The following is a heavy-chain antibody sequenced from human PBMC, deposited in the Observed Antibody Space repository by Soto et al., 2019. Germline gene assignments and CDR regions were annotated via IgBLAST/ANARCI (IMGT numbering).Heavy chain of an antibody. Sequence: QVQLVESGGGVVQPGRSLRLSCAASGFTFSSYAMHWVRQAPGKGLEWVAVISYDGSNKYYADSVKGRFTISRDNSKNTLYLQMNSLRAEDTAVYYCARGSGDGYNVDYWGQGTLVTVSS. D-gene: IGHD5-12*01. CDR1: GFTFSSYA. V-gene: IGHV3-30-3*01. J-gene: IGHJ4*02. CDR3: ARGSGDGYNVDY. CDR2: ISYDGSNK.